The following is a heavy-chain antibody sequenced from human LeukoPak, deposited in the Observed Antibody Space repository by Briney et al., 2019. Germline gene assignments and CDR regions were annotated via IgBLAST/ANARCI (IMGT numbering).Heavy chain of an antibody. D-gene: IGHD1-26*01. CDR3: ARWGGATSHFDY. CDR2: IGQSGSDN. J-gene: IGHJ4*02. Sequence: PGGSLRLSCAASGFTFSDHHMSWIRLAPGKGLEWISDIGQSGSDNYYADSVKGRFTISRDNAKNSVFLQMNSLRGEDTAMYYCARWGGATSHFDYWGQGTLVTVSS. V-gene: IGHV3-11*01. CDR1: GFTFSDHH.